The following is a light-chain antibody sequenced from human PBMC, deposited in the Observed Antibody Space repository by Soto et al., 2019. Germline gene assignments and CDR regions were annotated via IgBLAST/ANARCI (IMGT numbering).Light chain of an antibody. Sequence: QAVVTQEPSLTVSPGGTVTLTCGSSTGAVTSGHYPYWFQQKPGQAPRTLIYDTSNKHSWTPARFSGSLLGGKAALTLSGAHPEDEAEYYCILVYSGGVVFGGGTMLTVL. CDR1: TGAVTSGHY. CDR3: ILVYSGGVV. J-gene: IGLJ2*01. V-gene: IGLV7-46*01. CDR2: DTS.